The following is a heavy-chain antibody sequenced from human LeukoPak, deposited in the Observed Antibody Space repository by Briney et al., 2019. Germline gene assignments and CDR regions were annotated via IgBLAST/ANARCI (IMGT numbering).Heavy chain of an antibody. D-gene: IGHD3-10*01. CDR2: ISAYNGNT. CDR1: GYTFTSYG. V-gene: IGHV1-18*03. J-gene: IGHJ4*02. CDR3: ATHGVTMVRGVIITGALGVFDY. Sequence: GASVKVSCKASGYTFTSYGISWVRQAPGQGLEWMGWISAYNGNTNYAQKLQGRVTMTTDTSTSTAYMELRSLRSDNMAVYYCATHGVTMVRGVIITGALGVFDYWGQGTLVTVSS.